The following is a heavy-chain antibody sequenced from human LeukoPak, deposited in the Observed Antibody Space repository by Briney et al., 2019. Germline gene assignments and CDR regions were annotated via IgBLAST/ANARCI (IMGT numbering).Heavy chain of an antibody. D-gene: IGHD3-22*01. CDR2: LSGTGDST. Sequence: GGSLRLSCAASGFTFSIYAMSWVRQAPGKGLEWVSTLSGTGDSTYYADSVKGRFTIARDDSKNTAYLQMNSLKTEDTALYYCTRGQVSPDAFDIWGQGTMVTVSS. V-gene: IGHV3-23*01. CDR1: GFTFSIYA. CDR3: TRGQVSPDAFDI. J-gene: IGHJ3*02.